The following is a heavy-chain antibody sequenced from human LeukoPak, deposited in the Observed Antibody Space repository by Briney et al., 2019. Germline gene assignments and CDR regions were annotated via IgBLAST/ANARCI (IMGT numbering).Heavy chain of an antibody. CDR1: GGTFXXXA. D-gene: IGHD2-2*02. CDR3: AKNGDCSSTSCYTLDYYYYYGMDV. V-gene: IGHV1-69*01. J-gene: IGHJ6*02. CDR2: IIPIFGTA. Sequence: VSXKASGGTFXXXAISWVRQAPGQRLEWMGGIIPIFGTANYAQKFQGRVTITADESTSTAYMELSSLRSEDTAVYYCAKNGDCSSTSCYTLDYYYYYGMDVWGQGTTVTVSS.